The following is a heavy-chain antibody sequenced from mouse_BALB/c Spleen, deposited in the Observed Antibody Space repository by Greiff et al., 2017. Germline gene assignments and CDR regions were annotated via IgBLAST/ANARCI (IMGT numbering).Heavy chain of an antibody. J-gene: IGHJ2*01. CDR2: IDPSDSYT. CDR3: ARSQVGNPFDY. V-gene: IGHV1S126*01. Sequence: QVQLQQPGAELVKPGASVKISCKASGYTFTSYWMNWVKQRPGQGLEWIGEIDPSDSYTNNNQKFKDKATLTVDKSSSTAYMQLSSLTSEDSAVYYCARSQVGNPFDYWGQGTTLTVSS. D-gene: IGHD2-1*01. CDR1: GYTFTSYW.